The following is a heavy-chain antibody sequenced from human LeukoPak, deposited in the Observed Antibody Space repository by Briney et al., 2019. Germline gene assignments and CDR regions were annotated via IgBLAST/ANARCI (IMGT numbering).Heavy chain of an antibody. CDR1: GGSISSGSYY. Sequence: PSETLSLTCTVSGGSISSGSYYWGWIRQPPGKGLEWIGSIYYSGSTYYNPSLKSRVTISVDTSKNQFSLKLSSVTAADTAVYYCARHWGGYNSVSPINTGLFDYWGQGTLVTVSS. D-gene: IGHD5-24*01. CDR2: IYYSGST. CDR3: ARHWGGYNSVSPINTGLFDY. J-gene: IGHJ4*02. V-gene: IGHV4-39*01.